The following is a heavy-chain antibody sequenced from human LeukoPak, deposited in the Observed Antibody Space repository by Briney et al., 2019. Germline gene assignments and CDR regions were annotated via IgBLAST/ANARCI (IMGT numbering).Heavy chain of an antibody. J-gene: IGHJ4*02. Sequence: GGSLRLSCAASGFTFSDYYMSWISQAPGKGLEWVSYISSSGSTIYYADSVKGRFTISRDNSKNTLYLQMNSLRAEDTAVYYCARALVTIFGVARYWGQGTLVTVSS. D-gene: IGHD3-3*01. CDR2: ISSSGSTI. CDR3: ARALVTIFGVARY. V-gene: IGHV3-11*04. CDR1: GFTFSDYY.